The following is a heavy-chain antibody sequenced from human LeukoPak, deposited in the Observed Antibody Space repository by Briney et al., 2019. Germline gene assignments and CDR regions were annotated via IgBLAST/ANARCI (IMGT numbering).Heavy chain of an antibody. Sequence: ASVKLSCKASGYTFNSYGISWVRQAPGQGLEWMGWISAYDGNTNYAQKFQGRVTMTTDTSTRTAYMELRSLSSDDTAVYYCARDKVIASAGTPNWFDPWGQGTQVTVS. CDR1: GYTFNSYG. CDR3: ARDKVIASAGTPNWFDP. D-gene: IGHD6-13*01. V-gene: IGHV1-18*01. J-gene: IGHJ5*02. CDR2: ISAYDGNT.